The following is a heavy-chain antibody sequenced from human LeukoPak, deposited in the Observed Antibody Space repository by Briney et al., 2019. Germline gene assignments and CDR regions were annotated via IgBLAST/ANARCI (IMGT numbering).Heavy chain of an antibody. CDR1: GGSISSYY. CDR3: ARHEDSSGWYGDDYYGMDV. CDR2: IYYSGST. J-gene: IGHJ6*02. V-gene: IGHV4-59*08. Sequence: SETLSLTCTVSGGSISSYYWSWIRQPPGKGLEWIGYIYYSGSTNYNPSLKSRVTISVDTSKNQFSLKLSSVTAADTAVYYCARHEDSSGWYGDDYYGMDVWGQGTTVTVSS. D-gene: IGHD6-19*01.